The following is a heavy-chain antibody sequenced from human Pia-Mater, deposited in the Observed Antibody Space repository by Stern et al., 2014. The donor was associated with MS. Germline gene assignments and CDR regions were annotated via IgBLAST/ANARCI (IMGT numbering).Heavy chain of an antibody. CDR2: IYPGDSQT. V-gene: IGHV5-51*01. CDR1: GSNFTTYW. CDR3: ARPSNSGLFLHH. D-gene: IGHD6-19*01. Sequence: VQLVQSGAEVKKPGESLKISCKGSGSNFTTYWIAWVRQMPGRGLEWMGLIYPGDSQTRYSPSFKANVTMSADTSTSTAYLQWSSLKASDTAIYYCARPSNSGLFLHHWGQGTLVTVSS. J-gene: IGHJ1*01.